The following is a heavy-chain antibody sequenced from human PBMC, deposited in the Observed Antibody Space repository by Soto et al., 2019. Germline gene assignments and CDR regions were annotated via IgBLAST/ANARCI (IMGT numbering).Heavy chain of an antibody. CDR2: ISGSSSTI. V-gene: IGHV3-48*01. CDR3: APRGGGYFDY. D-gene: IGHD2-15*01. J-gene: IGHJ4*02. CDR1: GFTFSSYS. Sequence: GGSLRLSCAASGFTFSSYSMNWVRQAPGKGLEWVSYISGSSSTIYYADSVKGRFTISRDNAKNSLYLQMNSLRAEDTAVYYCAPRGGGYFDYWGQGTLVTVSS.